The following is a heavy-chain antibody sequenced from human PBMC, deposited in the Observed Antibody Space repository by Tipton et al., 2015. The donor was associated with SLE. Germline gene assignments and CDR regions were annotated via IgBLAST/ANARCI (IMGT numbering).Heavy chain of an antibody. CDR1: GGSISSSSYY. D-gene: IGHD1-7*01. J-gene: IGHJ5*02. V-gene: IGHV4-39*02. Sequence: LRLSCTVSGGSISSSSYYWGWIRQPPGKGLEWIGSIYYSGSTYYNPSLKSRVTISVDTSKNQFSLKLSSVTAADTAVYYCARDLELALQASNWFDPWGQGTLVTVSS. CDR3: ARDLELALQASNWFDP. CDR2: IYYSGST.